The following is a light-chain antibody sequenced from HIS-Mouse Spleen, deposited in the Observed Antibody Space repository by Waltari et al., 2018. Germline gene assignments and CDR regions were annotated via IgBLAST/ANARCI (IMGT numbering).Light chain of an antibody. J-gene: IGKJ4*01. Sequence: DIVMTQSPDSLAVSLGERATINCKSSQSVLYSSNNKNYLAWYQQKPGQPPKLLIYWASTRESRVPDRFSGSGSGTDFTLTIISLQAEDVAVYYCQQYYSTPLTFGGGTKVEIK. CDR2: WAS. CDR3: QQYYSTPLT. V-gene: IGKV4-1*01. CDR1: QSVLYSSNNKNY.